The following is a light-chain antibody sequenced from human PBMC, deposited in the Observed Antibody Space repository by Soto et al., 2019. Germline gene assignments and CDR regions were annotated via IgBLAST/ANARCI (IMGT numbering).Light chain of an antibody. J-gene: IGKJ3*01. CDR2: KTS. CDR3: QQFKSYPFT. CDR1: QSLTSR. Sequence: DIPMTQSPSTLSASVGDRVTITCRASQSLTSRLAWYQQRPGKAPKLLIYKTSTLQSGVPSRFSGSGSGTQFSPAIRSLQPDDFGPYYCQQFKSYPFTFGPGTKVDIK. V-gene: IGKV1-5*03.